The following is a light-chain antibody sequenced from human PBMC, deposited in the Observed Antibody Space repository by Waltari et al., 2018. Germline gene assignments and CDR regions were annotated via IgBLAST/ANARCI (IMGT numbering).Light chain of an antibody. CDR1: SSNLGGNY. CDR3: GTWDTSLNVVL. Sequence: QSVLTQPPSVSAAPRQTVTISCSGDSSNLGGNYVSWYQQLPGTAPNLIIYDEKNRPSGVPDRFSGAKSGTSATLGITGLQTGDEADYYCGTWDTSLNVVLFGGGTKLTVL. V-gene: IGLV1-51*01. CDR2: DEK. J-gene: IGLJ3*02.